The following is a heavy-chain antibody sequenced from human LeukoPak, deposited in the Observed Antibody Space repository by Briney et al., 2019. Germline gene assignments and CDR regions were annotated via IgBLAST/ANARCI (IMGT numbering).Heavy chain of an antibody. J-gene: IGHJ6*02. CDR1: GFTFNNYG. Sequence: PAGGSLRLSCAASGFTFNNYGMHWVRQAPGKGLEWLVFIRYDGGNENYADSVKGRFTISRDNSKNTLYLQMNSLRAEDTAVYYCASGNVAATPYYYGMDVWGQGTTVTVSS. D-gene: IGHD6-19*01. V-gene: IGHV3-30*02. CDR2: IRYDGGNE. CDR3: ASGNVAATPYYYGMDV.